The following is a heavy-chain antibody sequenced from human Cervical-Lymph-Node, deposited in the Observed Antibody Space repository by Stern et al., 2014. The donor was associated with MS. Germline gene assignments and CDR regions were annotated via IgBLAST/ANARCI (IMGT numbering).Heavy chain of an antibody. J-gene: IGHJ4*02. Sequence: EVQLLQSGAELIRPGESLKISCKGSGYKFSIYWIAWVGQMPGKGLEWMGIIYPGDSETRYSPSFQGQVTMSADKSTSTAYLQWSSLNASDTAMYFCARQTTAWASDVWGQGTLVTVSS. CDR2: IYPGDSET. CDR3: ARQTTAWASDV. D-gene: IGHD1-14*01. V-gene: IGHV5-51*01. CDR1: GYKFSIYW.